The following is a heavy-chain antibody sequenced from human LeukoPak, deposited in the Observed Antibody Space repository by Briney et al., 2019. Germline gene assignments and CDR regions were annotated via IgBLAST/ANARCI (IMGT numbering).Heavy chain of an antibody. Sequence: PGGSLRLSCAASGFTFSSYGMHWVRQAPGKGLEWVAVIWYDGSNKYYANSVKGRFTISRDNSKNTLYLQMNSLRAEDTAVYYCAKDRVRYCSSTSCSGFDPWGQGTLVTVSS. CDR1: GFTFSSYG. J-gene: IGHJ5*02. CDR2: IWYDGSNK. CDR3: AKDRVRYCSSTSCSGFDP. D-gene: IGHD2-2*01. V-gene: IGHV3-33*06.